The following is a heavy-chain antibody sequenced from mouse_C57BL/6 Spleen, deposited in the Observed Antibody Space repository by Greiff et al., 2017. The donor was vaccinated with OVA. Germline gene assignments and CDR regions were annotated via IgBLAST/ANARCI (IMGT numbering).Heavy chain of an antibody. Sequence: EVKLVESGPGLVKPSQSLSLTCSVTGYSITSGYYWNWIRQFPGNKLEWMGYISYDGSNNYNPSLKNRISITRDTSKNQFFLKLNSVTTEDTATYYCARDAGGSGWFAYWGQGTLVTVSA. CDR3: ARDAGGSGWFAY. V-gene: IGHV3-6*01. D-gene: IGHD1-1*01. CDR1: GYSITSGYY. J-gene: IGHJ3*01. CDR2: ISYDGSN.